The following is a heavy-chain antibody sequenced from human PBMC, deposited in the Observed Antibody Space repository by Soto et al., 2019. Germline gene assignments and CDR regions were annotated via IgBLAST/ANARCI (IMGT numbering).Heavy chain of an antibody. J-gene: IGHJ6*02. D-gene: IGHD6-13*01. Sequence: QVQLVQSGAEVKKPGSSVKVSCKASGGTFSSYAISWVRQAPGQGLEWMGGIIPIFGTANYAQKFQGRVTITAEESTSTAYMELSSLRSEDTAVYYCARAGYSSSWNRYYYYGMDVWGQGTTVTVSS. CDR2: IIPIFGTA. V-gene: IGHV1-69*01. CDR1: GGTFSSYA. CDR3: ARAGYSSSWNRYYYYGMDV.